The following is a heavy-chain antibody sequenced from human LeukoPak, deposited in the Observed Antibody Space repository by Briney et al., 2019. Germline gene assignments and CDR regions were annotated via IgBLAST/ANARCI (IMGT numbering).Heavy chain of an antibody. V-gene: IGHV1-69*13. CDR2: IIPIFGTA. CDR1: GGTFISYA. J-gene: IGHJ4*02. Sequence: GASVKVSCKASGGTFISYAISWVRQAPGQGLEWMGGIIPIFGTANYAQKFQGRVTITADESTSTAYMELSSLRSEDTAVYYCARLYGYAGPGDYWGQGTLVTVSS. D-gene: IGHD5-18*01. CDR3: ARLYGYAGPGDY.